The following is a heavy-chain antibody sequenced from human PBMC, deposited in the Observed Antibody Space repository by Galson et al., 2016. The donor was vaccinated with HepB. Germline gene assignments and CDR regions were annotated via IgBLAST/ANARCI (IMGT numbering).Heavy chain of an antibody. CDR2: IFYSGST. Sequence: LSLTCTVPGAPISSYYWSWIRQPPGKELGWIANIFYSGSTKYNPSLKSRVTISVDTSKNQFSLKLSSVTAADTAMYFCAGGTTVGTFPYWGQGTLVTVSS. J-gene: IGHJ4*02. CDR3: AGGTTVGTFPY. D-gene: IGHD4-11*01. CDR1: GAPISSYY. V-gene: IGHV4-59*01.